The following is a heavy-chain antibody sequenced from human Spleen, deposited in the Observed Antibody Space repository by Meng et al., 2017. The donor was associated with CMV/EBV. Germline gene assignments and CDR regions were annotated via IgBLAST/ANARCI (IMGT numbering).Heavy chain of an antibody. Sequence: GESLKISCAASGFTFSTYGMHWVRQAPGKGPEWVTFIRYDGDNKYYAESVDGRFTISRDNTRNLLYLQLNSLRAEDTAVYYCARGGFAYFVDWGQGTPVTVSS. V-gene: IGHV3-30*02. J-gene: IGHJ4*02. CDR1: GFTFSTYG. CDR2: IRYDGDNK. CDR3: ARGGFAYFVD.